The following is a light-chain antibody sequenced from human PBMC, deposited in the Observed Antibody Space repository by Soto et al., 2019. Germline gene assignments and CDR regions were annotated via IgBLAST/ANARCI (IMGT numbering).Light chain of an antibody. CDR1: QSVLYSSNNKNY. J-gene: IGKJ5*01. CDR2: WAF. Sequence: DIVMTQSPDSLAVSLGERATINCKSSQSVLYSSNNKNYLAWYQQKPGQPPKLLIYWAFTRESGVTDRFSGSGSATEFTLTISSLQAEDVAVYYCQQYYSTPITFGQGTRLEIK. V-gene: IGKV4-1*01. CDR3: QQYYSTPIT.